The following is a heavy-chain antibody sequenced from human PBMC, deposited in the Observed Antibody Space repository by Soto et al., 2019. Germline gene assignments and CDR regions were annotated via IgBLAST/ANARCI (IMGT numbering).Heavy chain of an antibody. CDR1: GGSISSYY. CDR3: ARGPSGDKFDY. Sequence: NPSETLALTCTVSGGSISSYYWSWLRQPPGKGLEWIGYIYYSGSTNYKPSLKSRVTISADTSETQFSLKLSSVSAADTAVYYCARGPSGDKFDYWGQGILVTVSS. J-gene: IGHJ4*02. CDR2: IYYSGST. V-gene: IGHV4-59*08. D-gene: IGHD7-27*01.